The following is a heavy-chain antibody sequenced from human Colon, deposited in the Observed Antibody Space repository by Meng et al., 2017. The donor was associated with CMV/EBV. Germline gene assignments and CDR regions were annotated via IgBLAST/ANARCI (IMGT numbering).Heavy chain of an antibody. D-gene: IGHD3-10*01. Sequence: GESLKISCEASGFIFKNYIMHWVRQAPGKGLEWVSSISNINYIYQADSVKGRFTISRDNAKNSLSLLMNSLRPEDTAVYYCARSYYYGLDVSGQGTTVTVSS. CDR2: ISNINYI. CDR1: GFIFKNYI. V-gene: IGHV3-21*01. J-gene: IGHJ6*02. CDR3: ARSYYYGLDV.